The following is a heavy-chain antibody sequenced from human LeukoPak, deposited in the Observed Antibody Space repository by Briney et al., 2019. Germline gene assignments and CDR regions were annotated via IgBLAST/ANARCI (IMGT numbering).Heavy chain of an antibody. V-gene: IGHV3-30-3*01. Sequence: PGRSLRLSCAASGFTFCSYAMHWVRQAPGKGLEWVAVISYDGSNKYYADSVKGRFTISRDNSKNTLYLQMNSLRAEDTAVYYCARDRGRELLRYYFDYWGQGTLVTVSS. CDR2: ISYDGSNK. CDR1: GFTFCSYA. J-gene: IGHJ4*02. D-gene: IGHD1-26*01. CDR3: ARDRGRELLRYYFDY.